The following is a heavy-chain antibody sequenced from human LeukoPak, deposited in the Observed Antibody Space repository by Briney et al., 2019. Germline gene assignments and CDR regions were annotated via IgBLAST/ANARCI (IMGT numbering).Heavy chain of an antibody. V-gene: IGHV3-23*01. J-gene: IGHJ6*02. Sequence: GGSLRLSCEASGFTFTSYAMSWGRQAPGKGLEWVSSISASGGTTYYADSVKGRFSISRDNSKNTLYLQMNSLRAEDTAIYYCAKDPYSSSSRYYYYGMDVWGQGTTVTVSS. CDR3: AKDPYSSSSRYYYYGMDV. D-gene: IGHD6-6*01. CDR1: GFTFTSYA. CDR2: ISASGGTT.